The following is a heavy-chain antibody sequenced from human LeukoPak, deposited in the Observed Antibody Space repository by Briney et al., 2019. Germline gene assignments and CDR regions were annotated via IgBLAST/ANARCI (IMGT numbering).Heavy chain of an antibody. CDR2: INPSTGGT. J-gene: IGHJ6*03. V-gene: IGHV1-2*06. D-gene: IGHD4-17*01. Sequence: ASVKVSCKASGYTFSGYYIHWVRQAPGQGLEWMGRINPSTGGTNYAQIFQGRVSMTRDTSISTVYMELSSLRSEDTAVYYCAREDYGDYSVPYYYYYMDVWGKGTTVTVSS. CDR3: AREDYGDYSVPYYYYYMDV. CDR1: GYTFSGYY.